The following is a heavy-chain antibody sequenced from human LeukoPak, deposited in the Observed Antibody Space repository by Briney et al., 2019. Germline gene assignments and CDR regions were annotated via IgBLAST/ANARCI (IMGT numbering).Heavy chain of an antibody. V-gene: IGHV3-23*01. CDR1: GFTFSSYA. CDR2: ISGSGGST. CDR3: AKGGGPYYYYYMDV. D-gene: IGHD2-15*01. Sequence: PGGSLRLSCAASGFTFSSYAMSWVRQAPGKGLEWVSAISGSGGSTYYADSVKGRFTISRDNSKNTPYLQMNSLRAEDTAVYYCAKGGGPYYYYYMDVWGKGTTVTVSS. J-gene: IGHJ6*03.